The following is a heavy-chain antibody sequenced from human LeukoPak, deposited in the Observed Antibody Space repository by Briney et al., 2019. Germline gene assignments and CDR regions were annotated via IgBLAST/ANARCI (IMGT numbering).Heavy chain of an antibody. CDR2: ISYDGSNK. D-gene: IGHD6-6*01. Sequence: GGSLRLSCAASGFTFSSYAMHWVRQAPGKGLEWVAVISYDGSNKYYADSVKGRFTISRDNSKNTLYLQMNSLRAEDTAVYYCARDGSQQLFLDYWGQGTLVIVSS. CDR3: ARDGSQQLFLDY. J-gene: IGHJ4*02. CDR1: GFTFSSYA. V-gene: IGHV3-30*04.